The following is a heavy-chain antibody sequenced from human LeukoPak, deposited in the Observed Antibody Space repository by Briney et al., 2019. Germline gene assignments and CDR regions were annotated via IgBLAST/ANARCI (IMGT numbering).Heavy chain of an antibody. D-gene: IGHD3-22*01. CDR2: IYSGGST. Sequence: AGGSLRLSCAASGFTVSSNYMSWVRQAPGKGLEWVSVIYSGGSTYYADSVKGRFTISRDNSKNTLYLQMNSLRAEDTAAYYCARDIAYDSSGYYSPHFDYWGQGTLVTVSS. CDR1: GFTVSSNY. J-gene: IGHJ4*02. CDR3: ARDIAYDSSGYYSPHFDY. V-gene: IGHV3-53*01.